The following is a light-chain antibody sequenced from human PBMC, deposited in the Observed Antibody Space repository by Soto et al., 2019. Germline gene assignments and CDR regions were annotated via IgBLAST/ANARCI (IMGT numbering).Light chain of an antibody. Sequence: DIQMTQSPSTLSASVGDRVTITCRASQSISTWLDWYQQKPGKAPKVLIYDASRLESGVPSRFTGSGSGTDFTLTTSSLQAADFATYYCQQYNSYSWPFGQGTTVDIX. CDR2: DAS. CDR1: QSISTW. J-gene: IGKJ1*01. CDR3: QQYNSYSWP. V-gene: IGKV1-5*01.